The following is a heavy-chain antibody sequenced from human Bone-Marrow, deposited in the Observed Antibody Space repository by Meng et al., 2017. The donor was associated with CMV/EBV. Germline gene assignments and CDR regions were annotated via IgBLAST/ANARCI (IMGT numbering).Heavy chain of an antibody. Sequence: GESLKISCATSGFSFNEFGMHWVRQAPGKGLEWVALISYDGSDKYYGDFVKGRFNISRDDSRKTVYLEMNSLRFEDTAVYCCSKKRTISGMDKAYEIDAWGQGKLVNVPS. D-gene: IGHD3-3*01. CDR1: GFSFNEFG. CDR3: SKKRTISGMDKAYEIDA. CDR2: ISYDGSDK. J-gene: IGHJ5*02. V-gene: IGHV3-30*18.